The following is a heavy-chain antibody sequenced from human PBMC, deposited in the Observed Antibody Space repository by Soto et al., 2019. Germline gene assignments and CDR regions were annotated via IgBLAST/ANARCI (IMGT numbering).Heavy chain of an antibody. V-gene: IGHV1-69*02. D-gene: IGHD3-9*01. CDR3: ARADHYDILTGYYYYGMDV. Sequence: QVQLVQSGAEVKKPGSSVKVSCKASGGTFSSYTISWVRQAPGQGLEWMGRIIPILGIANYAQKFQGRVTITADKSTSRAYMELSSLRSEDTAVYYCARADHYDILTGYYYYGMDVWGQGTTVTVSS. CDR1: GGTFSSYT. CDR2: IIPILGIA. J-gene: IGHJ6*02.